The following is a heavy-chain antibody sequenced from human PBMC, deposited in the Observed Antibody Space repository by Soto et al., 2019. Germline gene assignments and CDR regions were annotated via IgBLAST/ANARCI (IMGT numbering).Heavy chain of an antibody. V-gene: IGHV3-30*18. D-gene: IGHD3-22*01. J-gene: IGHJ4*02. CDR3: AKDTSSYYYDSSGYDYGEGFDY. CDR1: GFTFSSYG. CDR2: ISYDGSNK. Sequence: PGGSLRLSCAASGFTFSSYGMHWVRQAPGKGLEWVAVISYDGSNKYYADSVKGRFTISRDNSKNTLYLQMNSLRAEDTAVYYCAKDTSSYYYDSSGYDYGEGFDYWGQGTLVTVSS.